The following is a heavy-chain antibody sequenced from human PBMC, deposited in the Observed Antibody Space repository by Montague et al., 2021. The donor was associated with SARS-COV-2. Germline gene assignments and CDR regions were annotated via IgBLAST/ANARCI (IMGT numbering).Heavy chain of an antibody. CDR3: ARVQGITMIVVVIGAFDI. Sequence: TLSLTCTVSGGSISSGGYYWSWIRQHPGKGLEWIGYIYYSGSTYYNPSLKSRVTISVDTSKNQFSLKLSSVTAAGTAVYYCARVQGITMIVVVIGAFDIWGQGKMVTVSS. V-gene: IGHV4-31*03. J-gene: IGHJ3*02. CDR2: IYYSGST. CDR1: GGSISSGGYY. D-gene: IGHD3-22*01.